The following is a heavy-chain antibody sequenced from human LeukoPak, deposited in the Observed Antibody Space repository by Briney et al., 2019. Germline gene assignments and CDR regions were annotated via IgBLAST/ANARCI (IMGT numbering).Heavy chain of an antibody. CDR3: ARGRYYGSGIYAYFDS. CDR1: GFTFSSYW. V-gene: IGHV3-74*01. J-gene: IGHJ4*02. CDR2: INSDGSST. D-gene: IGHD3-10*01. Sequence: GGSLRLSCAASGFTFSSYWMHWVRQAPGKGLVWVSRINSDGSSTSYADSVKGRFTISRDNAKNTLYLQMNSLRAEDTAVYYCARGRYYGSGIYAYFDSWGQGTLVTVSS.